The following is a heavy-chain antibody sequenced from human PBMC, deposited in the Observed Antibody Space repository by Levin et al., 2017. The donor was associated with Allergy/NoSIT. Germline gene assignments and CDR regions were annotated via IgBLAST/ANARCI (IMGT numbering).Heavy chain of an antibody. J-gene: IGHJ4*02. Sequence: ASVKVSCAASGFTFSSYSMNWVRQAPGKGLEWVSYISSSSSTIYYADSVKGRFTISRDNAKNSLYLQMKSLRDEDTAVYYCARDLGSSPEGGWGQGTLVTVSS. CDR1: GFTFSSYS. CDR2: ISSSSSTI. D-gene: IGHD6-6*01. CDR3: ARDLGSSPEGG. V-gene: IGHV3-48*02.